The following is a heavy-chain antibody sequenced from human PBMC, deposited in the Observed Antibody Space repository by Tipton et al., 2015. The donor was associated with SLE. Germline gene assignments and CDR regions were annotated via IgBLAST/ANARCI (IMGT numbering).Heavy chain of an antibody. J-gene: IGHJ4*02. D-gene: IGHD3-10*01. CDR2: IYNSGST. V-gene: IGHV4-59*01. CDR3: ARIDGAYDQYYLDG. CDR1: GVSISYYY. Sequence: GLVKPSETLSLTCTVSGVSISYYYWSWIRQPPGKGLEWIGIIYNSGSTYSSPSLKSRVTLSVDTSKNHFSLKLSSVTAADTAVYFCARIDGAYDQYYLDGWGQGTMVTVSA.